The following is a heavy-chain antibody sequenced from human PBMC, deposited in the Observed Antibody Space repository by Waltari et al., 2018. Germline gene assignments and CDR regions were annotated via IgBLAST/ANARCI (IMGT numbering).Heavy chain of an antibody. CDR1: AFSVSGPY. CDR2: ITSGGKT. CDR3: VTHSSNYYFAMDV. V-gene: IGHV3-53*04. D-gene: IGHD3-22*01. J-gene: IGHJ6*02. Sequence: EVQLVESGGGLVKSGGSLRLSCEAPAFSVSGPYMSWVRQAPGKGLEWVSVITSGGKTYYGDSVRGRFTMSRHDSKNTVYLQMDNLRPEDTAVFYCVTHSSNYYFAMDVWGPGTTVTVSS.